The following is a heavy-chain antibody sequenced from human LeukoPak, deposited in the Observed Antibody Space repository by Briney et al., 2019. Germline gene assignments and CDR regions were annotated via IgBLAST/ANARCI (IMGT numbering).Heavy chain of an antibody. CDR1: GYTFTVYY. Sequence: ASVKVSCKASGYTFTVYYMHWVRQAPGQGLEWMGWINPNIGGTNYAQKFQGRVTMTRDTSISTAYMELSRLRSDDTAVYHCARSEYCGGDCYSDAFDIWGQGTMVTVSS. D-gene: IGHD2-21*01. CDR3: ARSEYCGGDCYSDAFDI. V-gene: IGHV1-2*02. CDR2: INPNIGGT. J-gene: IGHJ3*02.